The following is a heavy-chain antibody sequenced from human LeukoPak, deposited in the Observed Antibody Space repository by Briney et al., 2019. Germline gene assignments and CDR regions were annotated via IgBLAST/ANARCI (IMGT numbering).Heavy chain of an antibody. V-gene: IGHV3-21*01. CDR2: ISGSHSYM. CDR1: GFAFSTYN. Sequence: GSLRLSCAASGFAFSTYNINWVRQAPGKGLEWVSSISGSHSYMYYADSVKGRFTISRDNAKNSLFLQMNSLRAEDTAVYYCVSGGGSRWFLDYWGQGTLVTVSS. D-gene: IGHD3-16*01. J-gene: IGHJ4*02. CDR3: VSGGGSRWFLDY.